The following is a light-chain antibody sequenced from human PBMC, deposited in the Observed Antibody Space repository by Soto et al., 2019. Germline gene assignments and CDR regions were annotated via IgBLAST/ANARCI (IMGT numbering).Light chain of an antibody. Sequence: QSMLTQPPSASGTPGQRVTISCSGSSSNIGSNYVYWFQHLPGTAPKLLIYKNNQRPSGVPDRFSGSKSGTSASLAISGLRSEDEADYYCAAWDDSLSGLVFGGGTKLTVL. CDR3: AAWDDSLSGLV. CDR2: KNN. CDR1: SSNIGSNY. J-gene: IGLJ2*01. V-gene: IGLV1-47*01.